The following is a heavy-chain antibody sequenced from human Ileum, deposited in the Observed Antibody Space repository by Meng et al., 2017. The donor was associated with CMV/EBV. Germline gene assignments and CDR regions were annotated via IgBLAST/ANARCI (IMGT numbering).Heavy chain of an antibody. J-gene: IGHJ6*02. D-gene: IGHD4-11*01. V-gene: IGHV3-30*02. CDR2: IRYDGTYK. Sequence: GESLKISCEASGFSISSFGMHWVRQAPGKGLEWLAFIRYDGTYKFYAGSVRGRFIISRDNSKNTVYLQMRSLGLEDRAVYYFAKDLDYMGGMDVWGQGTTVTVSS. CDR3: AKDLDYMGGMDV. CDR1: GFSISSFG.